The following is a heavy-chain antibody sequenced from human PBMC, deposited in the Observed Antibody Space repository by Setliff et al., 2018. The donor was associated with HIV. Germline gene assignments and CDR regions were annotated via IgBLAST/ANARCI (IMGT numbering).Heavy chain of an antibody. J-gene: IGHJ5*02. D-gene: IGHD1-26*01. V-gene: IGHV4-61*09. CDR2: IYTSGST. CDR3: AKEGNSVDNWLDP. Sequence: PSETLSLTCTVSGGSISSGSYYWSWIRQPAGKGLEWIGQIYTSGSTNYNPSLKSRVTISVDTSKNQFSLKLRFVTAADTAVYYCAKEGNSVDNWLDPWGPGTLVTVSS. CDR1: GGSISSGSYY.